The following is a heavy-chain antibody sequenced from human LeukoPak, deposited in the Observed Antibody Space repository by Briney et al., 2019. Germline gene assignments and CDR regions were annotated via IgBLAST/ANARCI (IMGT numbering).Heavy chain of an antibody. CDR3: AKGYNSDWFGEIGF. CDR1: GFTFSSYA. CDR2: IRGSGGST. D-gene: IGHD6-19*01. Sequence: GGSLRLSCAASGFTFSSYAMSWVRQAPGKGLEWVSGIRGSGGSTYYADPVRGRFTISRDNSKNTLYLQMNSLRAEDTAVYYCAKGYNSDWFGEIGFWGQGTLVTVSS. V-gene: IGHV3-23*01. J-gene: IGHJ4*02.